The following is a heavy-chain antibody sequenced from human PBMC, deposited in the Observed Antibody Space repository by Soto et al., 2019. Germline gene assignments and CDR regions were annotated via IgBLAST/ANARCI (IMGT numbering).Heavy chain of an antibody. V-gene: IGHV3-33*01. CDR1: GFTFSSYG. Sequence: PGGSLRLSCAASGFTFSSYGMHWVRQAPGKGLEWVAVIWYDGSNKYYADSVKGRFTISRDNSKNTLYLQMNSLRAEDTAVYYCASFGCSSTSCYRNYYYYYYMDVWGKGTTVTVSS. D-gene: IGHD2-2*01. CDR2: IWYDGSNK. J-gene: IGHJ6*03. CDR3: ASFGCSSTSCYRNYYYYYYMDV.